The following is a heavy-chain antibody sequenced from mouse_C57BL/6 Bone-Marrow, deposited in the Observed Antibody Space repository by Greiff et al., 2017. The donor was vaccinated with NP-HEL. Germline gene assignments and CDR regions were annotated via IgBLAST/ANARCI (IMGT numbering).Heavy chain of an antibody. V-gene: IGHV1-80*01. CDR3: ARGDGYDVYYYAMDY. J-gene: IGHJ4*01. CDR1: GYAFSSYW. CDR2: IYPGDGDT. Sequence: VQLQQSGAELVKPGASVKISCKASGYAFSSYWMNWVKQRPGKGLEWIGQIYPGDGDTNYNGKFKGKATLTADKSSSTAYMQLSSLTSEDSAVYFCARGDGYDVYYYAMDYWGQGTSVTVSS. D-gene: IGHD2-2*01.